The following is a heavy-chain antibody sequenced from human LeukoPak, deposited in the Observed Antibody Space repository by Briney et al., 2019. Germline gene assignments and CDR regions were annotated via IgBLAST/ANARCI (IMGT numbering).Heavy chain of an antibody. J-gene: IGHJ4*02. Sequence: SETLSLTCTVSGGSISSYYWSWIRQPPGKGPEWIGYIYYSGSTNYNPSLKSRVTISVDTSKNQFSLKLSSVTAADTAVYYCARDGSRRPGIAAAGFDYWGQGTLVTVSS. CDR2: IYYSGST. V-gene: IGHV4-59*01. D-gene: IGHD6-13*01. CDR1: GGSISSYY. CDR3: ARDGSRRPGIAAAGFDY.